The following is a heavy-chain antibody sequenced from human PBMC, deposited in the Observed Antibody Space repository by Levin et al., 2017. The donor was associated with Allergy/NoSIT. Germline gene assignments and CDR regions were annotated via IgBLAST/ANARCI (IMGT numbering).Heavy chain of an antibody. CDR1: EYTLTDLS. V-gene: IGHV1-24*01. J-gene: IGHJ3*02. D-gene: IGHD3-10*01. Sequence: ASVKVSCKVSEYTLTDLSTHWVRQAPGKGLEWMGGFDPEDGETIYAQKFKGRVTVTEDTSTDTAYMELSSLGSEATAVYYCKTEVGTGSRDAFAIWGQGTMVTVSS. CDR3: KTEVGTGSRDAFAI. CDR2: FDPEDGET.